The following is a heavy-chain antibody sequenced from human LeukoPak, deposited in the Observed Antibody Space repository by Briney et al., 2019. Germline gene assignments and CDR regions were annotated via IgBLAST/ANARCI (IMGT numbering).Heavy chain of an antibody. D-gene: IGHD3-3*01. J-gene: IGHJ4*02. CDR3: ATSDFADYYFDY. CDR1: GGSISSGGYY. Sequence: PSETLSLTCTVSGGSISSGGYYWSWIRQHPGKGLEWIGYIYYSGSTYYNPSLKSRVTISVDTSKNQFSLKLSSVTAADTAVYYCATSDFADYYFDYWGQGTLVTVSS. CDR2: IYYSGST. V-gene: IGHV4-31*03.